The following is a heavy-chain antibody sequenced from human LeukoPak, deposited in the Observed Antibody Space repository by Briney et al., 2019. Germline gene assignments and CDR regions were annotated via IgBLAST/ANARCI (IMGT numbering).Heavy chain of an antibody. V-gene: IGHV1-2*02. CDR3: ARGVTMVRGVIAWANFDY. CDR1: GYTFTGYY. D-gene: IGHD3-10*01. Sequence: ASVKVSCKASGYTFTGYYMHWVRQAPGQGLEWMGWINPNSGGTNYAQKFQGRVTMTRDTSISTAYMELSRLRSGDTAVYYCARGVTMVRGVIAWANFDYWGQGTLVTVSS. CDR2: INPNSGGT. J-gene: IGHJ4*02.